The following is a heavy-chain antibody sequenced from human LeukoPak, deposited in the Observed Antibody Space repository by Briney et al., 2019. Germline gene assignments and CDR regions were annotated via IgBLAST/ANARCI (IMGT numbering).Heavy chain of an antibody. CDR3: ARVMTTVVSDAFDI. V-gene: IGHV1-2*02. J-gene: IGHJ3*02. D-gene: IGHD4-23*01. CDR2: INPNSGGT. CDR1: GYTFTGYY. Sequence: ASVKVSCKASGYTFTGYYIHWVRQAPGQGLEWMGWINPNSGGTNYAQKFQGRVTMTRDTSISTAYMELSRLRSDDTAVYYCARVMTTVVSDAFDIWGQGTMVTVSS.